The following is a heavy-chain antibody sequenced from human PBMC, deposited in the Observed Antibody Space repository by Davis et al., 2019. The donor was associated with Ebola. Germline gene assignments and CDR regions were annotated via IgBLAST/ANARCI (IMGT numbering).Heavy chain of an antibody. J-gene: IGHJ1*01. CDR1: GGTFSSYA. CDR2: IIPIFGTA. V-gene: IGHV1-69*13. Sequence: SVKVSCKASGGTFSSYAISWVRQAPGQGLEWMGGIIPIFGTANYAQKFQGRVTITADESTSTAYMELSSLRSEDTAVYYCARYSSGYYLGRYFQHWGQGTLVTVSS. CDR3: ARYSSGYYLGRYFQH. D-gene: IGHD3-22*01.